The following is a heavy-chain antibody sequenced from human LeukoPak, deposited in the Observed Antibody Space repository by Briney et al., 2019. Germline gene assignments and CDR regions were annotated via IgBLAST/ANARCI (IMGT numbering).Heavy chain of an antibody. Sequence: PSETLSLTCAVYGGSFSGYYWSWIRQPPGKGLEWIGEINHSGSTNYNPSLKSRVTISVDTSKNQFSLKLSSVTAAATAVYYCARVEYSSSLGYYGMDVWGQGTTVTVSS. V-gene: IGHV4-34*01. CDR2: INHSGST. CDR1: GGSFSGYY. J-gene: IGHJ6*02. D-gene: IGHD6-6*01. CDR3: ARVEYSSSLGYYGMDV.